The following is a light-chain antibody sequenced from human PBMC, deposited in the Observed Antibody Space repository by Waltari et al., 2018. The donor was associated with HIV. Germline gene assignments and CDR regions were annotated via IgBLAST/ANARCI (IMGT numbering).Light chain of an antibody. V-gene: IGKV1-39*01. CDR3: QQSYSPLNT. Sequence: DIQMTQSPSSLSASVGDRVTITCRASQSISSYLNWYQQKPGKAPKLLMFAASSLQSGVPSRFSGSGSETDFTLTIKSLQPEDFATYYCQQSYSPLNTFGKGNKLEIK. J-gene: IGKJ2*01. CDR2: AAS. CDR1: QSISSY.